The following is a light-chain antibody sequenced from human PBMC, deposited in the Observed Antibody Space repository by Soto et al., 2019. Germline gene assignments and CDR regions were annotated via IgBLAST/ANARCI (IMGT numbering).Light chain of an antibody. CDR3: HSYDSSLSGLV. CDR1: SSNIGAGYD. V-gene: IGLV1-40*01. Sequence: QSVLTQPPSVSGAPGQRVTISCTGSSSNIGAGYDVHWYQQLPGTAPKLLIYGNSNRPSGVPDRFSGSKSGTSASLAITGLHAEYEADYYCHSYDSSLSGLVFGTGTKLTVL. CDR2: GNS. J-gene: IGLJ1*01.